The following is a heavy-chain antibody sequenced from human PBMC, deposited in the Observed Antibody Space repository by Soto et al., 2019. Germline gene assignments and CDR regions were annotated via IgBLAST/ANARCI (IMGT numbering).Heavy chain of an antibody. D-gene: IGHD7-27*01. V-gene: IGHV6-1*01. CDR3: ARSSVGTNKVSFDY. Sequence: SQTLSLTCAISGDSVSSNIATWNWIRQSPSRGLEWLGRTHYRSKWHNEYAVSVKSRITIISDTSKNQVSLQQNSMTPEDTAVYYCARSSVGTNKVSFDYWGQGSVVTVSS. J-gene: IGHJ4*02. CDR1: GDSVSSNIAT. CDR2: THYRSKWHN.